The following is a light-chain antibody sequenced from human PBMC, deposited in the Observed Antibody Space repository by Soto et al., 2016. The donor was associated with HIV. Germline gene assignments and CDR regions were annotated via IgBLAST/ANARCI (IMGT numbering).Light chain of an antibody. CDR2: DDR. J-gene: IGLJ2*01. CDR1: NIGSKS. Sequence: SYVVTQPPSVSVAPGKTARITCGADNIGSKSVHWYQQKPGQAPVLVIYDDRDRPSGIPEQFSGSNSGNTATLTITSVEAGDEADYYCQVWDSSTDHVIFGGGTRL. CDR3: QVWDSSTDHVI. V-gene: IGLV3-21*04.